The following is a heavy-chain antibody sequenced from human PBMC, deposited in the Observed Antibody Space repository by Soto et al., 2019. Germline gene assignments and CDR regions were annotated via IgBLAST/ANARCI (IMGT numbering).Heavy chain of an antibody. V-gene: IGHV3-30*18. D-gene: IGHD6-19*01. CDR3: AKEAPGGWHFFDT. CDR2: ISDDGSQK. J-gene: IGHJ4*02. CDR1: GFTLRTYG. Sequence: PGGSLRLSCAASGFTLRTYGMHWVRQAPGKGLEWVAFISDDGSQKYYGDSVKGRFTISRDNSKNTLSLRMISLRTEDTSVYYCAKEAPGGWHFFDTWGQGTLVTVSS.